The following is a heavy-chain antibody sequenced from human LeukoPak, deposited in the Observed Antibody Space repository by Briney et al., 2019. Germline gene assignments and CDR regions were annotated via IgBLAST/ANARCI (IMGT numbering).Heavy chain of an antibody. CDR1: GFTVSSNY. V-gene: IGHV3-53*01. CDR3: ASRDYYDSSGYHDAFDI. CDR2: IYSGGST. D-gene: IGHD3-22*01. J-gene: IGHJ3*02. Sequence: GGSLRLSCAASGFTVSSNYMTWVRQAPGKGLKWVSVIYSGGSTYYADTVKGRFTISRDNSKNTLYLQMNSLRAEDTAVYYCASRDYYDSSGYHDAFDIWGQGTMVTVSS.